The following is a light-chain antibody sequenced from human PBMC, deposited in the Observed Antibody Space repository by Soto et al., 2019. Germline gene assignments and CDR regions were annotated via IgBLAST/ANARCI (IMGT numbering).Light chain of an antibody. Sequence: EIVMTQSPATLSVSPGETTRLSCRASQSINSDVAWYQQKVGQTPRLLIHGASTRATGIAARFSGSGSGTEFTLTISGLQSEDFGVYYCQHYKTWPLSFGGGTKVDIK. V-gene: IGKV3D-15*01. CDR2: GAS. J-gene: IGKJ4*01. CDR1: QSINSD. CDR3: QHYKTWPLS.